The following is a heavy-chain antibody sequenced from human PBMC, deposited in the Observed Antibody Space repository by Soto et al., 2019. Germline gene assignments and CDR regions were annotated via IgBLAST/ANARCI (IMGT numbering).Heavy chain of an antibody. CDR1: GFTFGDYA. Sequence: PGGSLRLSCTASGFTFGDYAMSWFRQAPGKGLEWVGFIRSKAYGGTTEYAASVKGRFTISRDDSKSIAYLQMNSLKTEDTAVYYCTRYYYGSGSYAEPFDYWGQGTLVTVSS. CDR2: IRSKAYGGTT. V-gene: IGHV3-49*03. D-gene: IGHD3-10*01. J-gene: IGHJ4*02. CDR3: TRYYYGSGSYAEPFDY.